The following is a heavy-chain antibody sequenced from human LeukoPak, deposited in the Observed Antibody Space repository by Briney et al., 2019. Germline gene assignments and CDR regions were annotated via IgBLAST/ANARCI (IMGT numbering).Heavy chain of an antibody. CDR1: GGSFSGYY. CDR3: ARVGLDSSSWLNFDY. Sequence: SETLSLTCAVYGGSFSGYYWSWIRQPPGKGLEWIGEINHSGSTNYNPSLKSRVTISVDTSKNQFSLKLSSVTAADTAVYYCARVGLDSSSWLNFDYWGQGNLVTVSS. D-gene: IGHD6-13*01. J-gene: IGHJ4*02. V-gene: IGHV4-34*01. CDR2: INHSGST.